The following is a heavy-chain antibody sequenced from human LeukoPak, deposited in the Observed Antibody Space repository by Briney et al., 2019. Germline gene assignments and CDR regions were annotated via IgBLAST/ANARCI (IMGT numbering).Heavy chain of an antibody. J-gene: IGHJ3*02. CDR2: IRYDGSNK. CDR3: AKLRYQPLLYSGAFDI. V-gene: IGHV3-30*02. CDR1: GFTFSSYG. D-gene: IGHD2-2*02. Sequence: GGSLRLSCAASGFTFSSYGMHWVRQAPGKGLEWMAFIRYDGSNKYYADSVKGRFTISRDNSKNTLYLQMNSLRAEDTAVYYCAKLRYQPLLYSGAFDIWGQGTMVTVSS.